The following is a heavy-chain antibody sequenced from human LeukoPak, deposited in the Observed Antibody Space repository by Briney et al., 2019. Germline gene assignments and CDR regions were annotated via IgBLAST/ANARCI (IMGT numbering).Heavy chain of an antibody. D-gene: IGHD2-15*01. CDR2: INHSGST. CDR3: ARGLYCSGGSCYRPFDY. CDR1: GGSFSGYY. J-gene: IGHJ4*02. V-gene: IGHV4-34*01. Sequence: SETLSLTCAVYGGSFSGYYWSWIRQPPGKGLEWIGEINHSGSTNYNPSLKSRVTISVDTSKSQFSLKLSSVTAADTAVYYCARGLYCSGGSCYRPFDYWGQGTLVTVSS.